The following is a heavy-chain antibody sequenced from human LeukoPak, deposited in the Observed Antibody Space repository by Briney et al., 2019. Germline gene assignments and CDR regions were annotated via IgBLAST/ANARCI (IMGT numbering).Heavy chain of an antibody. D-gene: IGHD1-26*01. V-gene: IGHV3-23*01. CDR3: AREDSEAFDY. CDR1: GITFSNYA. CDR2: ISGSGDST. J-gene: IGHJ4*02. Sequence: SGGSLRLSCATSGITFSNYAMSWVRQAPGKGLEWVSDISGSGDSTYYAHSVKGRLTISRDNSKNTLYLQMNSLRAEDTAVYYCAREDSEAFDYWGQGTLVTVSS.